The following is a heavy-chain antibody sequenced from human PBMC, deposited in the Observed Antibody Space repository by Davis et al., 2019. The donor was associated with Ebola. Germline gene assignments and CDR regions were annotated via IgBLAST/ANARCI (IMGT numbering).Heavy chain of an antibody. CDR1: GFTSA. J-gene: IGHJ5*02. Sequence: GESLKISCAASGFTSAMHWVRQATGQGLEWVAFISADGTNKYYTDSVKGRFTISRDNAKNSLYLQMNSLRAEDTAVYYCARESLRGYSYGSWGQGTLVTVSS. CDR2: ISADGTNK. V-gene: IGHV3-30*12. CDR3: ARESLRGYSYGS. D-gene: IGHD5-18*01.